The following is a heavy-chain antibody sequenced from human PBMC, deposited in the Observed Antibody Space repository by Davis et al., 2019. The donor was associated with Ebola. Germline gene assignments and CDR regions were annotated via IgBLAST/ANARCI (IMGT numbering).Heavy chain of an antibody. D-gene: IGHD3-10*01. CDR3: ARDFKGLLGFGELFPP. CDR1: GFTFSSYA. Sequence: GESLKISCAASGFTFSSYAMHWVRQAPGKGLEWVAVISYDGSNKYYADSVKGRFTISRDNSKNTLYLQMNSLRAEDTAVYYCARDFKGLLGFGELFPPRGQGTLVTVSS. J-gene: IGHJ4*02. V-gene: IGHV3-30-3*01. CDR2: ISYDGSNK.